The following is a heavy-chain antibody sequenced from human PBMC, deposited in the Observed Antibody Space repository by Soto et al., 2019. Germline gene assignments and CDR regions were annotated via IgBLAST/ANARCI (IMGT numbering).Heavy chain of an antibody. D-gene: IGHD3-22*01. CDR1: GGTFSSYA. V-gene: IGHV1-69*06. CDR2: IIPIFGTA. Sequence: ASVKVSCKASGGTFSSYAISWVRQAPGQGLEWMGGIIPIFGTANYAQKFQGRVTITADKSTSTAYMELSSLRSEDTAVYYCARGXLTHYYDSSGYYFPFDYWGQGTLVTVSS. CDR3: ARGXLTHYYDSSGYYFPFDY. J-gene: IGHJ4*02.